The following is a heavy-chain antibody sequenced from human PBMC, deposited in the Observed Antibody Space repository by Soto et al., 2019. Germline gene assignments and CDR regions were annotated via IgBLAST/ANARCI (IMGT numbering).Heavy chain of an antibody. J-gene: IGHJ4*02. CDR3: ARDGVYSNSWLDY. Sequence: QVRLVESGGGVVQPGRSLRLSCAASGFTFSSYGMHWVRQSPGKGLEWVAVIWYDGRNEFYGDSGKGRFIISRDNRKDTLYLQMNSLRAEDTAVYYCARDGVYSNSWLDYWGQGTLVTVSS. V-gene: IGHV3-33*01. CDR1: GFTFSSYG. D-gene: IGHD6-13*01. CDR2: IWYDGRNE.